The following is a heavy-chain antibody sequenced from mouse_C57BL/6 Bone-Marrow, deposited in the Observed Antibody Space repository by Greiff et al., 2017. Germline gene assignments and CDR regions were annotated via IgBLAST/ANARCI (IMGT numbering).Heavy chain of an antibody. D-gene: IGHD3-1*01. Sequence: QVQLQQPGAELVKPGASVKMSCKASGYTFTSYWITWVKQRPGQGLEWIGDIYPTSGRTHYNEKVKSKAILTVDTSSNPAYMQLSSLTSEDSAVFYCARSGPLERSFDYWGQGTTLTVSS. CDR2: IYPTSGRT. CDR1: GYTFTSYW. V-gene: IGHV1-55*01. CDR3: ARSGPLERSFDY. J-gene: IGHJ2*01.